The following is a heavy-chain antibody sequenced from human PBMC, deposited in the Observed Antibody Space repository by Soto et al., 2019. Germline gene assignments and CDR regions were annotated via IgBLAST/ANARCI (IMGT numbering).Heavy chain of an antibody. CDR2: INPSCGIT. V-gene: IGHV1-46*01. CDR3: AGSPAFSSSWYGIPPDPSHGMDV. Sequence: QMQLVQSGAEVKRPGASVRVSCKSSGYTFTSFYIHWVRQAPGQGLEWMGIINPSCGITNFAQRYQGRVTMTRDMYTNTHYMELSSLKSDDTAVYYCAGSPAFSSSWYGIPPDPSHGMDVWGQGTTVTVS. J-gene: IGHJ6*02. D-gene: IGHD6-13*01. CDR1: GYTFTSFY.